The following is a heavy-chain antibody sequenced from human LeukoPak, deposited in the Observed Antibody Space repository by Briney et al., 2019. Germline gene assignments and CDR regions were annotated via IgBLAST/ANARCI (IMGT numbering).Heavy chain of an antibody. Sequence: GWSLRLSFAASLFIFRSYSMNWFRQARGKGLEWVSYISSSSSTIYYADSVKGRFTIARDNAKNSLYLQMNSLRAEDTAVYYCARETYYYGSGSYPHYYYMDVWGKGTTVTVSS. J-gene: IGHJ6*03. D-gene: IGHD3-10*01. CDR1: LFIFRSYS. CDR2: ISSSSSTI. V-gene: IGHV3-48*04. CDR3: ARETYYYGSGSYPHYYYMDV.